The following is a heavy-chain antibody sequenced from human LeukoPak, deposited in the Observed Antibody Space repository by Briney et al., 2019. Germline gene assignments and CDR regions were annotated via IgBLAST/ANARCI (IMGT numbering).Heavy chain of an antibody. D-gene: IGHD2-15*01. CDR3: TTAPRGYCSGGSCSYAFDI. J-gene: IGHJ3*02. V-gene: IGHV3-15*01. CDR1: GFTFSSNF. Sequence: GGSLRLSCAASGFTFSSNFMNWVRQAPWKGLEWVGRIKSKSDGGTTDYAAPVKGRFTISRDDSKNTLYLQMNSLKTEDTAVYYCTTAPRGYCSGGSCSYAFDIWGQGTMVTVSS. CDR2: IKSKSDGGTT.